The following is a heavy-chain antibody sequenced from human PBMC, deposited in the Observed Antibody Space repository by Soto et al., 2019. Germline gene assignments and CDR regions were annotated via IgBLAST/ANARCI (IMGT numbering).Heavy chain of an antibody. CDR1: GYTFTGYY. J-gene: IGHJ5*01. D-gene: IGHD3-16*01. V-gene: IGHV1-2*04. CDR2: INPNSGGT. CDR3: ARLIGNSWLDS. Sequence: ASVKVSCKASGYTFTGYYMHWVRQAPGQGLEWMGWINPNSGGTNYAQKFQGWVTMTRDTSNNQVSLQLNSVTPDDTAVYYCARLIGNSWLDSWGQGTLVTV.